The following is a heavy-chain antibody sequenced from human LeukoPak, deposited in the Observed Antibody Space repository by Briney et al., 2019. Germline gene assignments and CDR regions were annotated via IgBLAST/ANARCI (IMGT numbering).Heavy chain of an antibody. J-gene: IGHJ4*02. CDR3: AYNRVFALDN. D-gene: IGHD1-14*01. CDR2: IYHSGGA. V-gene: IGHV4-4*02. CDR1: GVPIASHSW. Sequence: PSGTLSLTCAVFGVPIASHSWWSWVRQPPGKGLEWIGEIYHSGGANYKPSLKSRVTMSVDTSNNHFSLKLTSVTAADTAVYFCAYNRVFALDNWGQGTLVTVSS.